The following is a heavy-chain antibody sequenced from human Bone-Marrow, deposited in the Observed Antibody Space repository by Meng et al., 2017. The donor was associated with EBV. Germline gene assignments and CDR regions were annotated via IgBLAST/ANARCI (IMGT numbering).Heavy chain of an antibody. CDR3: ARGDYGDYNWFDP. J-gene: IGHJ5*02. V-gene: IGHV1-69*01. Sequence: QSPLVQSEADVNKPGSSVKVSCKASGGTLSSYAISWVRQAPGQGLEWMGGIIPIFGTANYAQKFQGRVTITADESTSTAYMELSSLRSEDTAVYYCARGDYGDYNWFDPWGQGTLVTVSS. CDR2: IIPIFGTA. CDR1: GGTLSSYA. D-gene: IGHD4-17*01.